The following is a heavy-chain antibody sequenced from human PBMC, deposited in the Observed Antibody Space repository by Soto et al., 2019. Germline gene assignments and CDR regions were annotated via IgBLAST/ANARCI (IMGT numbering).Heavy chain of an antibody. J-gene: IGHJ6*03. CDR2: ISPDGGTT. V-gene: IGHV3-7*01. CDR3: ARDTGVTMNDYYMDL. Sequence: PGEYLRLSWSTSDFTFRNYWLNWVRQAPGKGLEWVANISPDGGTTNYVDSVKGRFTVSIDNVRNSVSLQMNSLRAEDTAVYYCARDTGVTMNDYYMDLRGKGTPVTV. CDR1: DFTFRNYW. D-gene: IGHD3-3*01.